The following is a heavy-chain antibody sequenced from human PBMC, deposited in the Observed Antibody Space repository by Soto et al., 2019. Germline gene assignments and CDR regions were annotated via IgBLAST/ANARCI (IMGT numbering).Heavy chain of an antibody. Sequence: PGGSLRLSCAASGFTFSSYWMSWVRQAPGKGLEWVANIKQDGSEKYYVDSVKGRFTISRDNAKNSLYLQMNSLRAEDTAVYYCAREPNYDSSGYGSHWGQGTLVTVSS. CDR2: IKQDGSEK. V-gene: IGHV3-7*03. J-gene: IGHJ4*02. CDR3: AREPNYDSSGYGSH. CDR1: GFTFSSYW. D-gene: IGHD3-22*01.